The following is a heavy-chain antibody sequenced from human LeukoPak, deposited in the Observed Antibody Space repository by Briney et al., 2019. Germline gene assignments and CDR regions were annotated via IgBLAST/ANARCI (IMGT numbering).Heavy chain of an antibody. CDR3: AKDPTYYYGSGTPSLVY. V-gene: IGHV3-21*01. Sequence: GGSLRLSCAASGFTFSGYSMNWVRQAPGKGLEWVSSISISSSYIYYADSVKGRFTISRDNSKNTLYLQMNSLRAEDTAVYYCAKDPTYYYGSGTPSLVYWGQGTLVTVSS. J-gene: IGHJ4*02. CDR1: GFTFSGYS. D-gene: IGHD3-10*01. CDR2: ISISSSYI.